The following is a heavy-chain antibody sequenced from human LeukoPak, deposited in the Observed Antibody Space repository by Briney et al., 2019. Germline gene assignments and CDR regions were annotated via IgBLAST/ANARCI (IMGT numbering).Heavy chain of an antibody. CDR2: IYTTGST. V-gene: IGHV4-61*02. Sequence: SQTLSLTCTVSGGSISSGTYYWPWIRQPAGKGLEWIGRIYTTGSTNYNPSLKSRVTMSTDTSKNQFSLKLSSVTAADTAVYYCARVTTGGYYNCWGQGTLVTVSS. CDR1: GGSISSGTYY. J-gene: IGHJ4*02. CDR3: ARVTTGGYYNC. D-gene: IGHD3-22*01.